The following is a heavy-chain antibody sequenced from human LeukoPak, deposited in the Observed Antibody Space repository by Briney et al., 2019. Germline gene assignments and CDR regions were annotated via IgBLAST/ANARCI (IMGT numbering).Heavy chain of an antibody. J-gene: IGHJ4*02. CDR3: VYQPLLLTHFDC. V-gene: IGHV4-39*07. CDR1: GGSIATSSYY. CDR2: IYYSGST. Sequence: SETLSLTCTVSGGSIATSSYYWGWVRQLPGKGLEWIASIYYSGSTYYNPSLKSRVSISVDTSKNQFSLKLSSVTAADTAVYYCVYQPLLLTHFDCWGQGTLVTVSS. D-gene: IGHD2-2*01.